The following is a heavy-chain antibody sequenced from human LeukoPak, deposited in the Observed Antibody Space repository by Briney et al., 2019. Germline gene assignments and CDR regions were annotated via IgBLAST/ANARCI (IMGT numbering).Heavy chain of an antibody. CDR1: GFTFSSYS. CDR3: AKVQVGYCSSTSCYAPIDY. J-gene: IGHJ4*02. V-gene: IGHV3-48*01. D-gene: IGHD2-2*01. Sequence: GGSLRLSCAASGFTFSSYSMNWVRQAPGKGLEWVSYISSSSSTIYYADSVKGRFTISRDNSKNTLYLQMNSLRAEDTAVYYCAKVQVGYCSSTSCYAPIDYWGQGTLVTVSS. CDR2: ISSSSSTI.